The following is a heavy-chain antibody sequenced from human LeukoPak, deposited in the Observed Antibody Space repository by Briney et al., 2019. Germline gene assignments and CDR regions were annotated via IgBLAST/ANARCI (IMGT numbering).Heavy chain of an antibody. V-gene: IGHV3-23*01. D-gene: IGHD6-25*01. CDR1: GFTFSNYA. J-gene: IGHJ4*02. Sequence: GGSLRLSCAASGFTFSNYAISWGRQAPGKGLEWVSLISGSGASTYYPDSVKGRFTISRDNSKNTLSLQMNSLRAEDTAVSYCALDLRGSASSLDDWGQGTLVTVSS. CDR2: ISGSGAST. CDR3: ALDLRGSASSLDD.